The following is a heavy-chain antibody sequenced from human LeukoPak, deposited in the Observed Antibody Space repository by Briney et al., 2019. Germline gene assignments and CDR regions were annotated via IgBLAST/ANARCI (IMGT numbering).Heavy chain of an antibody. CDR2: IRQDGGEK. J-gene: IGHJ4*02. D-gene: IGHD1-1*01. V-gene: IGHV3-7*01. Sequence: PGGSLRLSCAVSGFTFTSYWMNWVRQAPGKGLEWVASIRQDGGEKSYVDSVKGRFTISRDNSKNTLYLQMNSLRAEDTAVYYCAKDRRGNGDLGYWGQGTLVTVSS. CDR1: GFTFTSYW. CDR3: AKDRRGNGDLGY.